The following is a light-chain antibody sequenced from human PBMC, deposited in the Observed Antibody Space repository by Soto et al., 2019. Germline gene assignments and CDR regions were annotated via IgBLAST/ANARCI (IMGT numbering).Light chain of an antibody. Sequence: DLQMTQSPSTLSASVGDRVTITCRASESVGMWLAWYQQKPGKATKLLIYDATTLESGVPSRFSGRSSDTEFTLTISGLQPDDFATYYCQEYDSYSYAFGQGTKVE. J-gene: IGKJ2*01. CDR2: DAT. CDR1: ESVGMW. CDR3: QEYDSYSYA. V-gene: IGKV1-5*01.